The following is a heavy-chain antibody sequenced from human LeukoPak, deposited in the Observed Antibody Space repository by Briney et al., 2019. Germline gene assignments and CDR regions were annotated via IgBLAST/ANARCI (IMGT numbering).Heavy chain of an antibody. CDR2: FDPEDGET. J-gene: IGHJ6*02. V-gene: IGHV1-24*01. D-gene: IGHD4-17*01. Sequence: ASVKVSCKVSGYTLTELSMHWVRQAPGKGLEWMGGFDPEDGETIYAQKFQGRVTMTEDTSTDTAYMELSSLRSEDTAVYYCATGGDYGYYYYYYGMDVWGQGTTVTVSS. CDR1: GYTLTELS. CDR3: ATGGDYGYYYYYYGMDV.